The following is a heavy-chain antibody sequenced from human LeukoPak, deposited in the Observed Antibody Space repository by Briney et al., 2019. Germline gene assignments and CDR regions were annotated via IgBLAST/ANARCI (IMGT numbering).Heavy chain of an antibody. D-gene: IGHD2-21*02. CDR3: ARYPYCGGDCPAYYYGMDG. V-gene: IGHV4-59*01. CDR2: IYYSGST. J-gene: IGHJ6*01. Sequence: SERLSLTCTVSGGSISSYYWSWIRQPPGKGLEWIGYIYYSGSTNYNPSLKSRVTISVDTSKNQFSLKLSSVTAADTAVYYCARYPYCGGDCPAYYYGMDGWGHRITVSVSS. CDR1: GGSISSYY.